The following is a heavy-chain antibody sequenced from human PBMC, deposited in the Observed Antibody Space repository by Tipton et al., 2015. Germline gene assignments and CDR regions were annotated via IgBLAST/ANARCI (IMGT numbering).Heavy chain of an antibody. CDR2: ISHSGNT. Sequence: GLVKPSETLSLTCDVSGYSISSDYYWGWIRQPPGKGLEWIGSISHSGNTYYNPSLKSRVTMSRDTSKNQCSLKLTSVTAADTAVYYCACQDYDSLTRDYQTVDYWGQGTLVTVSS. V-gene: IGHV4-38-2*01. D-gene: IGHD3-9*01. J-gene: IGHJ4*02. CDR1: GYSISSDYY. CDR3: ACQDYDSLTRDYQTVDY.